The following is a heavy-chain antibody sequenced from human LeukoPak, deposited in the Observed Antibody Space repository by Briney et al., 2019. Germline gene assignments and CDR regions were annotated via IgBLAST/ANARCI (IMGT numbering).Heavy chain of an antibody. D-gene: IGHD4-17*01. CDR3: ARAGTNLGDYDY. V-gene: IGHV4-38-2*02. Sequence: SETLSLTCTVSGYSISSGHYWAWIRQSPEKGLEWIASMFHSGSTYYNPSLKSRVTTAADTSKNEFSLKLSSVTAADTAVYYCARAGTNLGDYDYWGQGTLVTVSS. CDR2: MFHSGST. CDR1: GYSISSGHY. J-gene: IGHJ4*02.